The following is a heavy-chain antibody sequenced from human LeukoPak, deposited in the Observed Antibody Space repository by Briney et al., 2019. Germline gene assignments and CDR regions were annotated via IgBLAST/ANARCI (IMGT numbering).Heavy chain of an antibody. CDR2: IWYDGSNK. V-gene: IGHV3-33*08. CDR1: GFTFSSYW. CDR3: ARDHSSSWDGDY. Sequence: GGSLRLSCAASGFTFSSYWMNWVRQAPGKGLEWVAVIWYDGSNKYYADSVKGRFTISRDNSKNTLYLQMNSLRAEDTAVYYCARDHSSSWDGDYWGQGTLVTVSS. D-gene: IGHD6-13*01. J-gene: IGHJ4*02.